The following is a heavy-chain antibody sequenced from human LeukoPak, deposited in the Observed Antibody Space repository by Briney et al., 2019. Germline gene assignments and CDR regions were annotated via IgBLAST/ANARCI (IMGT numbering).Heavy chain of an antibody. CDR2: IYYSGST. J-gene: IGHJ6*04. Sequence: SETLSLTCTVSGGSVSGGSYYWSWIRQPPGKGLEWIGYIYYSGSTNYNPSLKSRVTISVDTSKNQFSLKLSSVTAADTAVYYCARDPVVVVPAARVGYYYGMDVWGKGTTVTVSS. CDR1: GGSVSGGSYY. D-gene: IGHD2-2*01. CDR3: ARDPVVVVPAARVGYYYGMDV. V-gene: IGHV4-61*01.